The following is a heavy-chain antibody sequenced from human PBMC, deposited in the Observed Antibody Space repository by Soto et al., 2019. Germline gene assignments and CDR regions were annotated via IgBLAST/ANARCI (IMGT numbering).Heavy chain of an antibody. V-gene: IGHV1-18*01. D-gene: IGHD3-22*01. Sequence: GASVKVSCKASGYTFTSYDINWVRQATGQGLEWMGWINPTDGNRNFAQKFEDRVTMTTATSTNTVFLELRSLKSDDTAIYYCARDRLRGYDSSGFYSWGQGTMVTVSS. CDR3: ARDRLRGYDSSGFYS. CDR1: GYTFTSYD. J-gene: IGHJ4*02. CDR2: INPTDGNR.